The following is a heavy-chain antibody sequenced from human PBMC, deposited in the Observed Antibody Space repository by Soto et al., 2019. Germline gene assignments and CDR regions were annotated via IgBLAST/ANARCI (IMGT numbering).Heavy chain of an antibody. Sequence: EMQLVESGGDLVKPGGSLRVSCAVSGFPFINAWMNWVRQAPGKGLEWVGRIKSKTDGGTTDYAAPVEGRFTISRDDSKSRLYLEMNSVRIEDTGVYYCTTDLQWGVWGRGTLVTVS. CDR1: GFPFINAW. CDR3: TTDLQWGV. J-gene: IGHJ3*01. D-gene: IGHD2-8*01. CDR2: IKSKTDGGTT. V-gene: IGHV3-15*07.